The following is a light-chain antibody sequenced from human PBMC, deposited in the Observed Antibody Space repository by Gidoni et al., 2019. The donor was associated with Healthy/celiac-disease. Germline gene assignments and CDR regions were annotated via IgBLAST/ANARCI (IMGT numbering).Light chain of an antibody. J-gene: IGKJ1*01. CDR3: QKYNSART. CDR2: AAS. Sequence: DIQMTQTPSSLSASVGDRVTITCRASQGISNYLAWYQQKPGKVPKLLIYAASTLQPGVPSRFSGSGSGTDFTLTISSLQPEDVATYYCQKYNSARTFXXXTKVEIK. CDR1: QGISNY. V-gene: IGKV1-27*01.